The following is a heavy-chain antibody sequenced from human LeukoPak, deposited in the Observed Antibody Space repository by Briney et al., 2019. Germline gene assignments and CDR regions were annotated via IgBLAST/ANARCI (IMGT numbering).Heavy chain of an antibody. Sequence: PSETLSLTCTVSGDSISSYYWSWIRQPPGKRLEWIGEIYHSGSTNYNPSLKSRATISVDKSKGQFSLKLSPVTAADTAIYYCARKPTTSDAFDMWGQGTMVTVSS. D-gene: IGHD1-26*01. V-gene: IGHV4-59*12. CDR3: ARKPTTSDAFDM. CDR2: IYHSGST. J-gene: IGHJ3*02. CDR1: GDSISSYY.